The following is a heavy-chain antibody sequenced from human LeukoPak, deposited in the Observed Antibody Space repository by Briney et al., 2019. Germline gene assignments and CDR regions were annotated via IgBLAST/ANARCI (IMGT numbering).Heavy chain of an antibody. Sequence: PGGSLRLSCAASGFTFSSYTMNWVRQAPGKGLEWVSSISGTSSYMYYADSVKGRFTISRDNAKNSLYLQMNSLRAEDTAVYYCARDLGYTRDYWGQGTLVTVSS. CDR3: ARDLGYTRDY. D-gene: IGHD5-24*01. CDR1: GFTFSSYT. J-gene: IGHJ4*02. V-gene: IGHV3-21*01. CDR2: ISGTSSYM.